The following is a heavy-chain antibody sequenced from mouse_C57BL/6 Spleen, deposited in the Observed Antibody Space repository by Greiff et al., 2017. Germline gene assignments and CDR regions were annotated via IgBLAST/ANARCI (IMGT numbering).Heavy chain of an antibody. J-gene: IGHJ1*03. CDR3: ARGEDYYGSTYGEGYFDV. V-gene: IGHV5-12*01. CDR1: GFTFSDYY. CDR2: LSNGGGST. D-gene: IGHD1-1*01. Sequence: EVMLVESGGGLVQPGGSLKLSCAASGFTFSDYYMYWVRQTPEKRLEWVAYLSNGGGSTYYPDTVKGRFTISRDNAKNTLYLQMSRLKSEDTAMYYCARGEDYYGSTYGEGYFDVWGTGTTVTVSS.